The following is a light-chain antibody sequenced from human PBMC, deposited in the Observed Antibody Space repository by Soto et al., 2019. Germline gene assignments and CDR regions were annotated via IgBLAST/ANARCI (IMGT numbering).Light chain of an antibody. CDR3: VSYTDTDTLV. V-gene: IGLV2-14*01. J-gene: IGLJ1*01. CDR1: NTDVGQDKS. CDR2: EVT. Sequence: QSALTQPASVSGSLGQSITISCVGRNTDVGQDKSVSWYQQGPDKAPKLLIFEVTNRPSGVSSRFSGSRSGNTASLTISGLQPDDEGDYFCVSYTDTDTLVFGTGTKVTVL.